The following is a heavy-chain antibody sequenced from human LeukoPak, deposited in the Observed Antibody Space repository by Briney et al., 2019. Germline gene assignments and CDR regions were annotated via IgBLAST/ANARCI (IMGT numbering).Heavy chain of an antibody. CDR1: GGSISSYY. CDR3: ARQGSSSWADY. V-gene: IGHV4-59*08. D-gene: IGHD6-13*01. CDR2: IYYSGST. Sequence: SETLSLTCTVSGGSISSYYWSWLRQPPGKGLEWIGYIYYSGSTNYNPSLKSRVIISVDTSKNQFSLKLSSVTAADTAVYYCARQGSSSWADYWGQGTLVTVSS. J-gene: IGHJ4*02.